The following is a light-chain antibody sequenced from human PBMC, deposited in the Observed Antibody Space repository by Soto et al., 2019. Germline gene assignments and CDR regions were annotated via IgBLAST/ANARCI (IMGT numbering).Light chain of an antibody. CDR3: QQYGTSPPWT. V-gene: IGKV3-20*01. Sequence: EIVLTQSPGTLSLSPGERATLSCRASQSVTSNYLAWYQQKPGQAPRLLIYAASRRAPGIPDRFSASGSGTDFPLTISRLEPEDFAVYFCQQYGTSPPWTFGQGAKVDIK. CDR1: QSVTSNY. J-gene: IGKJ1*01. CDR2: AAS.